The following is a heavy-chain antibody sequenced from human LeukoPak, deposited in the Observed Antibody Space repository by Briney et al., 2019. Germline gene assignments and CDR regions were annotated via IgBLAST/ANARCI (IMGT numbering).Heavy chain of an antibody. Sequence: SETLSLTCTVSGGSISSSSYYWGWIRQPPGKGLEWIGSIYYSGSTYYNPSLKSRVTISVDTSKNQFSLKLSSVTAADTAVYYCARAGHSGTDAFDIWGQGTMVTVSS. CDR1: GGSISSSSYY. V-gene: IGHV4-39*07. CDR2: IYYSGST. CDR3: ARAGHSGTDAFDI. D-gene: IGHD5-12*01. J-gene: IGHJ3*02.